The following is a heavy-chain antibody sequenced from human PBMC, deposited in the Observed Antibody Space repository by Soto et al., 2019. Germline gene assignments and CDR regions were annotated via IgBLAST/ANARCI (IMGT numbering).Heavy chain of an antibody. CDR3: AIDLSHCSGGSYYDFTGVAV. V-gene: IGHV3-30-3*01. Sequence: QVQLVESGGDVVQPGRSLRLSCAASEFTFSNYAMHWVRQAPGKGLEWGEIISYDGSHKFYADSVQGRFTISRDNSKNTLFLQMNSLRAEDTAFYCCAIDLSHCSGGSYYDFTGVAVWGQGTTVTVSS. J-gene: IGHJ6*02. D-gene: IGHD2-15*01. CDR2: ISYDGSHK. CDR1: EFTFSNYA.